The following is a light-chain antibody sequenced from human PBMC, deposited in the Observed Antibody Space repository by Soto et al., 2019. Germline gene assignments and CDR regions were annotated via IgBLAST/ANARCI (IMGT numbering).Light chain of an antibody. Sequence: VMTPSPATLSLSPGERATLSRLASETVATNLAWYQQKPGQAPRLVIYDIFTRATGVPTRISGSGSGTDFTLTISRLEPEDFAVYFCQQYSNSPQTFGQGTKVDIK. V-gene: IGKV3D-15*01. CDR2: DIF. CDR1: ETVATN. CDR3: QQYSNSPQT. J-gene: IGKJ1*01.